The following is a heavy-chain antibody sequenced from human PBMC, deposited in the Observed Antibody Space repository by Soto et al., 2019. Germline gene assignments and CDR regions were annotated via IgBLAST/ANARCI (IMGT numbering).Heavy chain of an antibody. CDR2: IWYDGSNK. CDR3: AREGTPLIVYYYGMDV. Sequence: GGSLRLSCAASGFTFSSYGMHWVRQAPGKGLEWVAVIWYDGSNKYYADSLKGRFTISRDNSKDTLYQQMNSLRAEDTAVYYCAREGTPLIVYYYGMDVWGQGTTVTVAS. CDR1: GFTFSSYG. D-gene: IGHD2-15*01. J-gene: IGHJ6*02. V-gene: IGHV3-33*01.